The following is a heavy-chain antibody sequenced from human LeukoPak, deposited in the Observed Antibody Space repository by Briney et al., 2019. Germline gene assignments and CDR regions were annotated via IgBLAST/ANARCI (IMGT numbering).Heavy chain of an antibody. D-gene: IGHD5-18*01. CDR3: ARDLAYSRLDY. Sequence: GGSLRLSCAASGFTFDDYAMHWVRQAPGKGLEWVSGISWNSGSIGYADSVKGRFTISRDNAENSLYLQMNSLRVEDTAFYYCARDLAYSRLDYWGQGMLVTVSS. V-gene: IGHV3-9*01. CDR1: GFTFDDYA. J-gene: IGHJ4*02. CDR2: ISWNSGSI.